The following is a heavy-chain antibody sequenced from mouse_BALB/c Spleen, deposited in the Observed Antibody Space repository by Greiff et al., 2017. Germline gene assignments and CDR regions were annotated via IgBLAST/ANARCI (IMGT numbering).Heavy chain of an antibody. CDR2: IRSKSNNYAT. V-gene: IGHV10-1*02. D-gene: IGHD2-1*01. J-gene: IGHJ4*01. CDR3: VRRYGNYGDY. Sequence: EVKLMESGGGLVQPKGSLKLSCAASGFTFNTYAMNWVRQAPGKGLEWVARIRSKSNNYATYYADSVKDRFTISRDDSQSMLYLQMNNLKTEDTAMYYCVRRYGNYGDYWGQGTSVTVSS. CDR1: GFTFNTYA.